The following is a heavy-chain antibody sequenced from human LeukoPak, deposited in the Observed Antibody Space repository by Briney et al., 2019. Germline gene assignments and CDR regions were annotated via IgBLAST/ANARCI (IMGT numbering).Heavy chain of an antibody. D-gene: IGHD6-19*01. Sequence: PGGSLRLSCAASGFTFSYYAMSWVRQAPGKGLEWVSGISDSGSDTYYADSVKGRFTISRDNSKNTLYLQMNSLRAEDTAVYYCAKTTARLRIAVARDAFDIWGQGTMVTVSS. CDR3: AKTTARLRIAVARDAFDI. J-gene: IGHJ3*02. CDR1: GFTFSYYA. V-gene: IGHV3-23*01. CDR2: ISDSGSDT.